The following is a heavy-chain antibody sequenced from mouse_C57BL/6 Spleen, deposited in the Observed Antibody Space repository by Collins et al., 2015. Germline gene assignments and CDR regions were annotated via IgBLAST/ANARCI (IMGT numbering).Heavy chain of an antibody. V-gene: IGHV1-54*01. CDR2: INPGSGDT. J-gene: IGHJ3*01. CDR3: ARGDGYFLAWYTY. CDR1: GYAFTNYL. D-gene: IGHD2-3*01. Sequence: QVRLQQSGAELVRPGTSVKVSCKASGYAFTNYLIVWVKQRPGQGLEWIGVINPGSGDTNYNEKFKGKATLTADKSSSTAYMQLSSLTSEDSAVYFCARGDGYFLAWYTYWGQGTLVTVSA.